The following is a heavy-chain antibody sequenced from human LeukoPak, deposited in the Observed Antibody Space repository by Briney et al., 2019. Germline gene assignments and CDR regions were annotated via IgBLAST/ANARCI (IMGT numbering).Heavy chain of an antibody. Sequence: GGSLRLSCVASGITFGSYTMNWVRQAPGKGLEWVSSISSSSTYIYYADSVKGRFTISRDNAKNSLYLQMNSLRAEDTAVYYLAGGISRADDWGQGTLVTVSS. CDR1: GITFGSYT. CDR2: ISSSSTYI. CDR3: AGGISRADD. V-gene: IGHV3-21*06. D-gene: IGHD3-3*02. J-gene: IGHJ4*02.